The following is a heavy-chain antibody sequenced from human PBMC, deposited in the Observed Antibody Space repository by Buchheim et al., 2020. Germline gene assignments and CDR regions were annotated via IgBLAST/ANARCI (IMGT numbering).Heavy chain of an antibody. Sequence: EVQLVESGGGLVKPGGSLRLSCAASGFTFSSYSMNWVRQAPGKGLEWVSSISSGSSYIYYADSLKGRFTISRDNAKNSLYLQMNSLRAEDTAVYYCARVTYYDNSLDAFDIWGQGT. J-gene: IGHJ3*02. CDR3: ARVTYYDNSLDAFDI. V-gene: IGHV3-21*01. CDR1: GFTFSSYS. CDR2: ISSGSSYI. D-gene: IGHD3-3*01.